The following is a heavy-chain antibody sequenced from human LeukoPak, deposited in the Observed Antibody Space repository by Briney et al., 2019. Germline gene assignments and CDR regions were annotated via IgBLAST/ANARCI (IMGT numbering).Heavy chain of an antibody. CDR1: GYTFTGYY. Sequence: ASVKVSCKASGYTFTGYYMHWVRQAPGQGLEWMGWINPNSGGTNYAQKFQGWVTMTRDTSISTAYMELSRLRSDDTAVYYCAGGTEVWLRLANWFDPWGQGTLVTVSS. V-gene: IGHV1-2*04. CDR2: INPNSGGT. CDR3: AGGTEVWLRLANWFDP. J-gene: IGHJ5*02. D-gene: IGHD5-12*01.